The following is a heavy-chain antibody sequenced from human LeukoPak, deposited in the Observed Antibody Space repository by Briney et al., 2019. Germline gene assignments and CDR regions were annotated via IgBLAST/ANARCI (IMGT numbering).Heavy chain of an antibody. J-gene: IGHJ6*02. CDR2: ISYDGSNK. CDR1: GFTFSSYG. CDR3: AKLVVTASYGMDV. V-gene: IGHV3-30*18. Sequence: GGSLRLSCAASGFTFSSYGMHWVRQAPGKGLEWVAVISYDGSNKYYADSVKGRFTISRDNSKNTLYLQMNSLRAEDTAVYYCAKLVVTASYGMDVWGQGTTDTVSS. D-gene: IGHD2-21*02.